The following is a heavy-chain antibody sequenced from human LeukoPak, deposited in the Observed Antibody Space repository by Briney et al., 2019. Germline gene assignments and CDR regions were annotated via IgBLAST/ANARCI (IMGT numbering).Heavy chain of an antibody. CDR2: IYYSGST. V-gene: IGHV4-59*12. CDR3: ARTQESSGWDFDY. J-gene: IGHJ4*02. Sequence: SETLSLTCTVSGGSISSYYWSWIRQPPGKGLEWIGYIYYSGSTNYNPSLKSRVTISVDTSKNQFSLKLSSVTAADTAMYYCARTQESSGWDFDYWGQGTLVTVSS. CDR1: GGSISSYY. D-gene: IGHD6-19*01.